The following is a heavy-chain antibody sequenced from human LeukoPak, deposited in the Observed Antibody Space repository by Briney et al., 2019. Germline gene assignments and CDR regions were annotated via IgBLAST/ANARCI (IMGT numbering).Heavy chain of an antibody. V-gene: IGHV4-59*08. CDR1: GGSISSNY. CDR3: ARHEGVSGYYPLDY. J-gene: IGHJ4*02. D-gene: IGHD3-22*01. Sequence: SETLSLTCTVSGGSISSNYWTWMRQPPGKGLEWIGYFYYSGITTYNPSVKSRVTISVDTSKNQFSLKLSSVTAADTAIYYCARHEGVSGYYPLDYWGRGTLVTVSS. CDR2: FYYSGIT.